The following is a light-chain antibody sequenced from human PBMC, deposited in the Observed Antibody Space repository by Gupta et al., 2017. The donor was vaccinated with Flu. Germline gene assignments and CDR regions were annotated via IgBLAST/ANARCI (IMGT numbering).Light chain of an antibody. V-gene: IGLV3-1*01. CDR1: KLGGRY. J-gene: IGLJ2*01. CDR3: QAWDTNTGI. CDR2: LDD. Sequence: SYDLTQPPSVSVSPGQTATITCSGTKLGGRYASWYQQRPGQSPVLVIYLDDSRASGIPERFSASKSGITATLTISGTQDLDDADYYCQAWDTNTGIFGRGTRLTVL.